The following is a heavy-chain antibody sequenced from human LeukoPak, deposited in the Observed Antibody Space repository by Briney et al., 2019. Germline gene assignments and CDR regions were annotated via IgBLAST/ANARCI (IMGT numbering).Heavy chain of an antibody. CDR2: IGAYNGNT. Sequence: ASVKVSCKASGYTFTSYGISWVRQAPGQGLEWMGWIGAYNGNTNYAQKLQGRVTMTTDTSTSTAYMELRSLRSDDTAVYYCARALGDTAMVTGWFDPWGQGTLVTVSS. CDR1: GYTFTSYG. CDR3: ARALGDTAMVTGWFDP. V-gene: IGHV1-18*01. J-gene: IGHJ5*02. D-gene: IGHD5-18*01.